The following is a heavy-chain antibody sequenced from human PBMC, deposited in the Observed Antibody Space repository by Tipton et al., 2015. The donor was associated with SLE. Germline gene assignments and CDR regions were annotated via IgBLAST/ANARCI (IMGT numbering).Heavy chain of an antibody. V-gene: IGHV4-4*07. D-gene: IGHD6-19*01. Sequence: TLSLTCTVSGGSISSHYWSWIRQPAGKGLEWIGRIYTSGSTNYNPSLKSRVTMSVDTSKNQFSLKLSSVTAADTAVYYCARVTAVAGSFDYWGQGTLVTVSS. CDR2: IYTSGST. J-gene: IGHJ4*02. CDR1: GGSISSHY. CDR3: ARVTAVAGSFDY.